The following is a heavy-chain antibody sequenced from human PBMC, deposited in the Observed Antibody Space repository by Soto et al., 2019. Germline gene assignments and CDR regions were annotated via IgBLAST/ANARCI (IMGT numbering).Heavy chain of an antibody. CDR2: ISQTGAYT. Sequence: VQMVESGGALVNPGGSLRLSCAASGFTFSDYYISWVRQAPGRGLEWLSYISQTGAYTNYADSVRGRFTISRDNARNSLYLQMNSLRAEDTAVYYCTSAERGKTGVRVWGQGTLVTVSS. V-gene: IGHV3-11*06. D-gene: IGHD1-1*01. CDR3: TSAERGKTGVRV. J-gene: IGHJ4*02. CDR1: GFTFSDYY.